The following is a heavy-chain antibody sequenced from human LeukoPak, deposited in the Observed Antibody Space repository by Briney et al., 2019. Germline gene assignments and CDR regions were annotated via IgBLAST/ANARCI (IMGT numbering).Heavy chain of an antibody. J-gene: IGHJ4*02. CDR2: IIPIFGTA. CDR1: GGTFSSYA. D-gene: IGHD6-6*01. CDR3: ARGKYSSSPGSFDC. V-gene: IGHV1-69*05. Sequence: GASVKVSCKASGGTFSSYAISWVRQAPGQGLELMGGIIPIFGTANYAQKFQGRVTITTDESTSTAYMELSSLRSGDTAVYYCARGKYSSSPGSFDCWGQGTLVTVSS.